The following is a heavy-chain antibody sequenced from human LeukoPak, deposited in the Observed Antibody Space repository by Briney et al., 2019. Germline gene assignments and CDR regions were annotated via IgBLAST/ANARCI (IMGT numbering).Heavy chain of an antibody. D-gene: IGHD1-14*01. Sequence: PSETLSLTCTVSGGSISSGSYYWSWIRQPAGKGLEWIGRIYTSGSTNYNPSLKSRVTISVDSSKNQFSLKLSSVTAADTALYYCARFYPTTDYFDYWGQGTLVTVSS. CDR2: IYTSGST. CDR3: ARFYPTTDYFDY. V-gene: IGHV4-61*02. CDR1: GGSISSGSYY. J-gene: IGHJ4*02.